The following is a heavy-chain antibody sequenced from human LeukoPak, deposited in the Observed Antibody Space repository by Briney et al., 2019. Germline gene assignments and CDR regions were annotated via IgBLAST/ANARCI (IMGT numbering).Heavy chain of an antibody. CDR1: GGTFSSYA. CDR2: MNPNSGNT. CDR3: ARGYYYDSSAYYYFDY. V-gene: IGHV1-8*03. Sequence: ASVKVSCKASGGTFSSYAISWVRQATGQGLEWMGWMNPNSGNTGYAQKFQGRVTITRNTSISTAYMELSSLRSEDTAVYYYARGYYYDSSAYYYFDYWGQGTLVTVSS. D-gene: IGHD3-22*01. J-gene: IGHJ4*02.